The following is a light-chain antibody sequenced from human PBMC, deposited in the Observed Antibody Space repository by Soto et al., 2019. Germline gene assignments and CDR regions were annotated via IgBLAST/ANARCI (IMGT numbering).Light chain of an antibody. CDR1: QGISSW. J-gene: IGKJ1*01. Sequence: DIQMTQSPSTLSASVGDRVTITCRGSQGISSWLAWYQLKPGKAPRLLIYKASSLASGVPSRFSGGGSGTEFTLTISCLQPEDVATYHCQQHTTFGQGTKVEI. CDR3: QQHTT. CDR2: KAS. V-gene: IGKV1-5*03.